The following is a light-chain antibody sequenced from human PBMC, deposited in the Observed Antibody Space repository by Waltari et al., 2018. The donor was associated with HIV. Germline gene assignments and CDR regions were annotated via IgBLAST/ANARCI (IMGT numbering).Light chain of an antibody. CDR3: QQYNIRPRGNT. V-gene: IGKV3-15*01. CDR1: QGVGSN. Sequence: DIVMTQSPAILSVSPGERVTLSCRASQGVGSNLAWYQQKVGQVPRLLMYGAATRAAEIPVRFSGSGSGTDFTLTIDSLQSEDFATYYCQQYNIRPRGNTFGQGTKLQIK. J-gene: IGKJ2*01. CDR2: GAA.